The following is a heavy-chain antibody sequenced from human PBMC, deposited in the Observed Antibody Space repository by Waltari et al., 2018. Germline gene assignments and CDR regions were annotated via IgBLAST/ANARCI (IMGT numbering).Heavy chain of an antibody. CDR3: TKDAYDSPNHYPPTWFDP. Sequence: DVQLAEYGGGLVQPGGSLRLSCVASGFSFGYTARHWVRQATGKAPEWVAIISGTGDGTFYSNSVRGRFTISRDNSRNTLYLQMNDLKTEDTAVYYCTKDAYDSPNHYPPTWFDPWGHGTLVTVSS. CDR2: ISGTGDGT. D-gene: IGHD3-10*01. V-gene: IGHV3-23*04. J-gene: IGHJ5*02. CDR1: GFSFGYTA.